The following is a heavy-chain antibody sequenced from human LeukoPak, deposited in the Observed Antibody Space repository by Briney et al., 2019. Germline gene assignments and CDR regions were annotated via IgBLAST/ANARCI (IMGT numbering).Heavy chain of an antibody. Sequence: GASVKVSCKASGGDISSNAISWARHAPGPGLEWMGGIMSTLGPPVYAATCPGRVTITADESTSTAYIQMSSLTSEDTAVYYCAREDTDLVTDGFDVWGQGTVVTVSS. CDR1: GGDISSNA. D-gene: IGHD5-18*01. V-gene: IGHV1-69*01. J-gene: IGHJ3*01. CDR2: IMSTLGPP. CDR3: AREDTDLVTDGFDV.